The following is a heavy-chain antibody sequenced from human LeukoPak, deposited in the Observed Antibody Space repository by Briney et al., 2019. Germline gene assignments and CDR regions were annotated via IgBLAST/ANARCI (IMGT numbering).Heavy chain of an antibody. V-gene: IGHV3-23*01. J-gene: IGHJ4*02. Sequence: GRSLRLSCAASGFTFSNYAMNWVRQAPGKGLEWVSAISGSGGDTYYADSVKGRFTISRDNSKNTLYLQMNSLRAEDTAVYYCRYFLPHFDYWGQGTLVTVSS. CDR1: GFTFSNYA. D-gene: IGHD2/OR15-2a*01. CDR3: RYFLPHFDY. CDR2: ISGSGGDT.